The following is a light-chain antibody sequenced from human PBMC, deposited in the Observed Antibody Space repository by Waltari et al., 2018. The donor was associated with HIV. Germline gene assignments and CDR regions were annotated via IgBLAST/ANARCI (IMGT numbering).Light chain of an antibody. CDR3: QSYDINNRVV. CDR1: AGSIASNF. CDR2: EDP. Sequence: FLLTQPHSVSDSPAKTVTISCIRSAGSIASNFVAWFRQRPCSPPLTLIFEDPQRPSGVPDRFSGSVDSSTNSASLTISGLQTEDEADYYCQSYDINNRVVFGGGTAVTVL. V-gene: IGLV6-57*01. J-gene: IGLJ2*01.